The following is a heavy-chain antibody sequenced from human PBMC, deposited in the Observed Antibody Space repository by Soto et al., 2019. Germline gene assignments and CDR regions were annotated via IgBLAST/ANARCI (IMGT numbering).Heavy chain of an antibody. V-gene: IGHV3-30*18. Sequence: PVGSLRLSCAASVFTFSSYGMHCVRHAPGKWLEWVAVISYDGSNKYYADSVKGRFTISRDNSKSTLYLQMNSLRAEDTAVYYCAKDRMITFGEVIYYSSYGMEVWGQGTTVTVSS. CDR1: VFTFSSYG. J-gene: IGHJ6*02. CDR2: ISYDGSNK. D-gene: IGHD3-16*02. CDR3: AKDRMITFGEVIYYSSYGMEV.